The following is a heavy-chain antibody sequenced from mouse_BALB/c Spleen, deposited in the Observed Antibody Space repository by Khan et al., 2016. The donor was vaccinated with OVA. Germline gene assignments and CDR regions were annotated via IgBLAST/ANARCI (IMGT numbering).Heavy chain of an antibody. Sequence: QVQLQQSGTELLKPGASVKLSCKASGYTFTNYDINWVRQRPEQGLEWIGWILPGDGNIQYNEKFKGKATLTIDKSSSTAYMQLSRLTSEDSAVYFCARGDSVNFDYWGQGTILTVSS. CDR2: ILPGDGNI. CDR3: ARGDSVNFDY. D-gene: IGHD3-3*01. J-gene: IGHJ2*01. CDR1: GYTFTNYD. V-gene: IGHV1-85*01.